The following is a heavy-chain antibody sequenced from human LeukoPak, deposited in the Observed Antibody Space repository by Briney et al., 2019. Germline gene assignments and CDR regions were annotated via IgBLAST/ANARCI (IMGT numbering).Heavy chain of an antibody. V-gene: IGHV1-18*01. D-gene: IGHD2-2*01. Sequence: ASVKVSCKASGYTFTSNGISWVRQAPGQGLEWMGWISAYNGNTNYAQKLQGRVTMTTDTSTSTAYMELRSLRSDDTAVYYCARVELYCSSTSCYAWGTEFDYWGQGTLVTVSS. J-gene: IGHJ4*02. CDR1: GYTFTSNG. CDR3: ARVELYCSSTSCYAWGTEFDY. CDR2: ISAYNGNT.